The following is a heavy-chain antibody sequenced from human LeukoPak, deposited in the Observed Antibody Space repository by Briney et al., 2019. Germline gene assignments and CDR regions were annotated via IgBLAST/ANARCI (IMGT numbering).Heavy chain of an antibody. CDR2: ISYDGSNK. CDR1: GFTFSSYA. V-gene: IGHV3-30*16. Sequence: GRSLRLSCAPSGFTFSSYAMHWVRQAPGKGLECVAVISYDGSNKYYADSVKGRFTISRDNSKTTLYLQMNSLRAEDTAVYYCAKLIVVVISREVNDYWGQGTLVTVSS. J-gene: IGHJ4*02. CDR3: AKLIVVVISREVNDY. D-gene: IGHD3-22*01.